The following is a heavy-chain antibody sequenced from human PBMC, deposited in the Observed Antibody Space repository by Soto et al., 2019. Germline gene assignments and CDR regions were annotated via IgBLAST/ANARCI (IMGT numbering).Heavy chain of an antibody. CDR2: ISRNSGST. CDR1: GFSFGDYA. D-gene: IGHD3-16*02. CDR3: VKDNGLGVIPVFYYFGY. V-gene: IGHV3-9*01. J-gene: IGHJ4*02. Sequence: EVQLVESGGGLVQPGRSLRLSCAASGFSFGDYAMHWVRQAPGKGLEWVAGISRNSGSTGYADSVKGRFTISRDNAKNSLYLQMNSLRAEDTAFYYCVKDNGLGVIPVFYYFGYWGQGTLVTVSS.